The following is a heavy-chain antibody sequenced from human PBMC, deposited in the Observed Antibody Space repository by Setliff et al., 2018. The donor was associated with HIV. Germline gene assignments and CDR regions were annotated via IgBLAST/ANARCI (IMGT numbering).Heavy chain of an antibody. CDR2: ITWSGHTT. CDR1: GFTFDDYV. Sequence: GSLRLSCAASGFTFDDYVMSWVRQVPGKGLECVSGITWSGHTTDYADSVKGRFTISRDNRNKFLYLQMNSLSAEDTALYYCAKDPAVRGSTFDSWGQGTLVTVSS. J-gene: IGHJ4*02. CDR3: AKDPAVRGSTFDS. D-gene: IGHD3-10*01. V-gene: IGHV3-20*04.